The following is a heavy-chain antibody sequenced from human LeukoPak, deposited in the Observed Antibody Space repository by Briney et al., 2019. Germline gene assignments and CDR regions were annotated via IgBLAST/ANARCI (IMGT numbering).Heavy chain of an antibody. J-gene: IGHJ5*02. CDR3: ARALETASNWFDP. CDR1: GGTFSCYA. V-gene: IGHV1-69*05. CDR2: IIPIFGTA. Sequence: SVTVSCKASGGTFSCYAISWVRQAPGQGLEWMGGIIPIFGTANYAQKFQGRVTITTDESTSTAYMELSSLRSEDTAVYYCARALETASNWFDPWGQGTLVTVSS. D-gene: IGHD5-24*01.